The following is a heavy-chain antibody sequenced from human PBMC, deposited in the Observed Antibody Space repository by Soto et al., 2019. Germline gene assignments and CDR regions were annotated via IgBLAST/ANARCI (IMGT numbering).Heavy chain of an antibody. CDR1: DDCASIHL. J-gene: IGHJ3*02. CDR2: IKPGNPDT. CDR3: ASDSHSGGGNCPVGGFER. Sequence: PGESLKISCKDSDDCASIHLVAWLRQLPQKGREWVVIIKPGNPDTRYSPSFEGQVAISADTALSTTYLQLDTLKPSDNAMYFCASDSHSGGGNCPVGGFERWGQGTMVTVSS. D-gene: IGHD2-15*01. V-gene: IGHV5-51*01.